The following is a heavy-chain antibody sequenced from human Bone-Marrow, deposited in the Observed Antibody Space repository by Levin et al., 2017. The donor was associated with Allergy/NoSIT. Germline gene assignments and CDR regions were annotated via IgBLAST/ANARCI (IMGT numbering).Heavy chain of an antibody. CDR1: GFSLSTPGVG. CDR3: AHLQNGYRV. CDR2: IYLDDDT. J-gene: IGHJ4*02. D-gene: IGHD5-24*01. V-gene: IGHV2-5*02. Sequence: SGPTLVKPTQTLTLTCTFSGFSLSTPGVGVGWIRQPPGNALEWLAPIYLDDDTRYTPSLKTRLTITTGTSQDQVFRTLTNMDPEDTATYFCAHLQNGYRVWGQGILVTVSS.